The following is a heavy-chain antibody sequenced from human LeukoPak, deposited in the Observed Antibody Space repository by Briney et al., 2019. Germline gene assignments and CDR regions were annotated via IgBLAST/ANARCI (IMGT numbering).Heavy chain of an antibody. Sequence: SVKVSCKASGYTFTSYDINWVRQATGQGLEWMGGIIASLDTTKYAQKFQGRVTITADKSTSTVYMELSSLRSEDTAVYYYARESSGTYFLDYFDYWGQGTLVTVSS. J-gene: IGHJ4*02. V-gene: IGHV1-69*10. CDR3: ARESSGTYFLDYFDY. D-gene: IGHD1-26*01. CDR1: GYTFTSYD. CDR2: IIASLDTT.